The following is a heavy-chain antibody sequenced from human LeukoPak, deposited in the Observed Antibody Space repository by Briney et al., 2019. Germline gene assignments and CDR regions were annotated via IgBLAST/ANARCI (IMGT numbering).Heavy chain of an antibody. D-gene: IGHD6-19*01. V-gene: IGHV1-2*02. CDR1: GYTFTCYY. J-gene: IGHJ4*02. CDR3: ARSDSGWCNDY. Sequence: ASVKVSCKASGYTFTCYYMHWVRQAPGQGLEWMGWINPYSGGTNYAQKFQGRVTMTRDTSISTAYMELSRLRSDDTAVYYCARSDSGWCNDYWGQGTLVTVSS. CDR2: INPYSGGT.